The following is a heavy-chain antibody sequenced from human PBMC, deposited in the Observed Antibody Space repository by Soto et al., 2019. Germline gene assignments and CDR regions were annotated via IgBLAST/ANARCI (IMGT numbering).Heavy chain of an antibody. J-gene: IGHJ6*02. Sequence: QVQLVQSGAEVKKPGSSVRVSCKASGGTLRNYGISWVRQAPGQGVEWLGGIIPVFGTANYAQKFQGRVIITAAESTSQVYMAVTSLRSADTAVYYCSRGDATKIVVTTYYGMDVWGQGTTVTFSS. CDR2: IIPVFGTA. D-gene: IGHD4-17*01. CDR1: GGTLRNYG. CDR3: SRGDATKIVVTTYYGMDV. V-gene: IGHV1-69*12.